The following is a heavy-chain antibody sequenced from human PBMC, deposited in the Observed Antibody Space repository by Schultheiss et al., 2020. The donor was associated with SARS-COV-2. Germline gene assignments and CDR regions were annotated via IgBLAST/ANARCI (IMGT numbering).Heavy chain of an antibody. Sequence: SETLSLTCTVSGGSISSGDYYWSWIRQPPGKGLEWIGYSYYYGSTYFNPSLKSRVTISVDMSKNQFSLKLNSMTAADTAVYYCARSGFNWFDPWGQGILVTVSS. D-gene: IGHD7-27*01. CDR2: SYYYGST. J-gene: IGHJ5*02. V-gene: IGHV4-30-4*08. CDR1: GGSISSGDYY. CDR3: ARSGFNWFDP.